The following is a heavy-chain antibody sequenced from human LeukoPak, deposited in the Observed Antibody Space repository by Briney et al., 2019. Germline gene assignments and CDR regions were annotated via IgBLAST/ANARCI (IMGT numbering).Heavy chain of an antibody. CDR2: IKQDGSEK. V-gene: IGHV3-7*01. Sequence: PGGSLRLYCAASGFTFSSYWMSWVRQAPGKGLEWVANIKQDGSEKYYVDSVKGRFTISRDNAKNSLYLQMNSLRAEDTAVYYCARNDWHYDFWSGYPYDGFDIWGQGTMVTVSS. CDR1: GFTFSSYW. CDR3: ARNDWHYDFWSGYPYDGFDI. J-gene: IGHJ3*02. D-gene: IGHD3-3*01.